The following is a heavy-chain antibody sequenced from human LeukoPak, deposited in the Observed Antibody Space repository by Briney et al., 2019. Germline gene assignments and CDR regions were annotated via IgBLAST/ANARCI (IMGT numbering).Heavy chain of an antibody. CDR1: GFTFSRYS. CDR3: ARVVVIRGVLFYYMDV. V-gene: IGHV4-34*01. D-gene: IGHD3-10*01. Sequence: PGGSLRLSCAASGFTFSRYSMNWVGQAPGKWLEWIGEINHSGSTNYNPSLKSRVTISVDTSNNQFSLNLSSVTAADTAVYYCARVVVIRGVLFYYMDVWGKGTTVTVSS. J-gene: IGHJ6*03. CDR2: INHSGST.